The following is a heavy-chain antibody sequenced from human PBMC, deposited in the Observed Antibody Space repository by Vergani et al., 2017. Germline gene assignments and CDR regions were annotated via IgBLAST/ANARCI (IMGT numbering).Heavy chain of an antibody. Sequence: QMQLQESGPGLVKASETLSLTCTVSGDSIISRSYYWGWIRQPPVKGLEWIGSIYNSGNGDSSSSLKSRVTISADTSKNQFSLRLTSVTAADTAVYYCASGKYYSDSTSHFRGRYFDVWGRGTLVTVPS. CDR2: IYNSGNG. V-gene: IGHV4-39*01. CDR3: ASGKYYSDSTSHFRGRYFDV. CDR1: GDSIISRSYY. J-gene: IGHJ2*01. D-gene: IGHD3-16*01.